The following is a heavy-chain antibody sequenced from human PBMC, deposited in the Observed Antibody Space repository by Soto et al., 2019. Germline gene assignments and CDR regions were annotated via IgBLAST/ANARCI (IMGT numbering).Heavy chain of an antibody. V-gene: IGHV1-69*04. D-gene: IGHD2-21*01. Sequence: QVQLVQSGAEVKKPGSAVKVSCKDSGGTFSTYGMFWVRQAPGQGLEWMGRIIPMLGISNYAQTFEGRVTISADKSTGTAYLELSSLRSEDTALYYCTIGSWSGEVFDIWGQGTIVTVSS. J-gene: IGHJ3*02. CDR2: IIPMLGIS. CDR3: TIGSWSGEVFDI. CDR1: GGTFSTYG.